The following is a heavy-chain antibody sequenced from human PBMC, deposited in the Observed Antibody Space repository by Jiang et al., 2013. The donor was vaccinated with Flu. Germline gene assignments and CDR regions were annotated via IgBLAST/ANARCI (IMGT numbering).Heavy chain of an antibody. CDR3: ARAGDRGVTTGS. CDR1: GGTFSSYA. D-gene: IGHD4-17*01. CDR2: IIPILGIA. Sequence: SGAEVKKPGSSVKVSCKASGGTFSSYAISWVRQAPGQGLEWMGRIIPILGIANYAQKFQGRVTITADKSTSTAYMELSSLRSEDTAVYYCARAGDRGVTTGSWGQGTLVTVSS. J-gene: IGHJ5*02. V-gene: IGHV1-69*04.